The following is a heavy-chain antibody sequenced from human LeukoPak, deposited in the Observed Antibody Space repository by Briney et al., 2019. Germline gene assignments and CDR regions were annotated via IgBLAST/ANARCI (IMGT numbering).Heavy chain of an antibody. CDR1: GFTFSSYA. Sequence: GGSLRLSCAASGFTFSSYAMSWVRQAPGKGLEWVSAISGSGGSTHYADSVKGRFTISRDNSKNTLYLQMNSLRAEDTAVYYCAKGEGIVVVPAAVPNWGQGTLVTVS. CDR3: AKGEGIVVVPAAVPN. J-gene: IGHJ4*02. D-gene: IGHD2-2*01. V-gene: IGHV3-23*01. CDR2: ISGSGGST.